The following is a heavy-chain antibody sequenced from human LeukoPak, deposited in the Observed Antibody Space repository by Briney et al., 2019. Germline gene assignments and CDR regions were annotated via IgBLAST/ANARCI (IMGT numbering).Heavy chain of an antibody. Sequence: GGSLRLSCVASGFTFYNYAMHWVCQAPGRGLEYVSGIGGNGDKSYYADSVKGRFTISRDNSTNTVYIQLGSLRTEDMAVYYCATRHEYSYPYWGQGNLVTVSS. V-gene: IGHV3-64*02. CDR1: GFTFYNYA. J-gene: IGHJ4*02. CDR2: IGGNGDKS. D-gene: IGHD5-18*01. CDR3: ATRHEYSYPY.